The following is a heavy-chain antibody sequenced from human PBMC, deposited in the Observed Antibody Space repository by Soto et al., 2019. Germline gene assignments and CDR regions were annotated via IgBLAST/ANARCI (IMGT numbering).Heavy chain of an antibody. CDR1: GYSFINYG. Sequence: QVQLVQSGAEVKRPGTSVKVSCKFSGYSFINYGMTWVRQAPGQGLAWMGWISGSNGATNYALRFQGRVTLTTDTSTNTAYMELRSLKLDDKAVYYCARDSKWLIIKGNWFDSWGQGTLVTVSS. V-gene: IGHV1-18*04. CDR2: ISGSNGAT. CDR3: ARDSKWLIIKGNWFDS. J-gene: IGHJ5*01. D-gene: IGHD5-12*01.